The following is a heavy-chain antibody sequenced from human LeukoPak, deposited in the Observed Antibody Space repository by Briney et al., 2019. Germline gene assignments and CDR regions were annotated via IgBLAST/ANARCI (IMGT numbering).Heavy chain of an antibody. CDR1: GYTFTGYY. CDR2: INPNSGGT. V-gene: IGHV1-2*02. Sequence: ASVKVSCKASGYTFTGYYMHWVRQAPGQGLEWMGWINPNSGGTNYAQKFQGRVTMTRDTSISTAYMELSRLRSDDTAVYYCARDLGYSSSEYYFDYWGQGTLVTVSS. J-gene: IGHJ4*02. CDR3: ARDLGYSSSEYYFDY. D-gene: IGHD6-6*01.